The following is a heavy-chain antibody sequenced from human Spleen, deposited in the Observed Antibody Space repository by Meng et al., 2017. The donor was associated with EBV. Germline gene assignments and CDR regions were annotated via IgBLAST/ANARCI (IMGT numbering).Heavy chain of an antibody. CDR2: IYYSGST. V-gene: IGHV4-39*01. Sequence: PLLPAAGQGLVKPSEPLSLTCTVSGGSISSSSYCWGWIRQPPGKGLEWIGTIYYSGSTYYTPSLESRVTISVDTSKNQFSLKLSSVTAADTAVYYCARLLYSGYGYPDYWGQGTLVTVSS. D-gene: IGHD5-12*01. CDR3: ARLLYSGYGYPDY. J-gene: IGHJ4*02. CDR1: GGSISSSSYC.